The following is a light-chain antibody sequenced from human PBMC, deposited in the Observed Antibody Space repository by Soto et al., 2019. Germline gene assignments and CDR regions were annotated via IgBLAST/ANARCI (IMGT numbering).Light chain of an antibody. Sequence: QSALTQPPSASGSPGQSVAISCTGTSSDVGGYNYVSWYQQHPGKAPKLMIYEVNKRPSGIPDRFSGSKSGTSATLGITGLQTGDEADYYCGTWDSSLSAYVFGTGTKLTVL. CDR1: SSDVGGYNY. CDR2: EVN. V-gene: IGLV2-8*01. J-gene: IGLJ1*01. CDR3: GTWDSSLSAYV.